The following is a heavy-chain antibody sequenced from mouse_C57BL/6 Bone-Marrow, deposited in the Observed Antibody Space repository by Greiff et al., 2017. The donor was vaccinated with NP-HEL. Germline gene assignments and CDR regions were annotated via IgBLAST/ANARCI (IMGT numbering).Heavy chain of an antibody. V-gene: IGHV5-9-1*02. D-gene: IGHD1-1*01. CDR1: GFTFSSYA. J-gene: IGHJ4*01. CDR2: ISSGGDYI. Sequence: EVQVVESGEGLVKPGGSLKLSCAASGFTFSSYAMSWVRQTPEKRLEWVAYISSGGDYIYYADTVKGRFTISRDNARNTLYLQMSSLTSEDTAMYYCTNYGSSYNYAMDYWGQGTSVTVSS. CDR3: TNYGSSYNYAMDY.